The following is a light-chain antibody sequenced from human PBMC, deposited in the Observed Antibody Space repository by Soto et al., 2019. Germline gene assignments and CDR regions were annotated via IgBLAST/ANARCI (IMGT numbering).Light chain of an antibody. CDR2: SNN. CDR1: SSNVGRNT. Sequence: QSVLTQPPSASGTPGQRVTISCSGRSSNVGRNTVNWYQQLPGTAPKLLIYSNNQRPSGVPDRFSGSKSGTSASLAISGLQSEDEADYYCSAWDYSLNAVVFGGGTKLTVL. CDR3: SAWDYSLNAVV. J-gene: IGLJ2*01. V-gene: IGLV1-44*01.